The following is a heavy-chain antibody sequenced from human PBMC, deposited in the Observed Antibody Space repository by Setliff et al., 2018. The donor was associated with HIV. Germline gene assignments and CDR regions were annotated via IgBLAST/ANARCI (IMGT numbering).Heavy chain of an antibody. D-gene: IGHD2-21*02. CDR2: IDWDDDK. V-gene: IGHV2-70*11. CDR1: GFSLTTRGVC. CDR3: ARIQGAYCGADEGVDY. Sequence: GPTLVNPTETLTLTCSFSGFSLTTRGVCVSWIRQSPGKALEWLARIDWDDDKYYHTSLRTRLTISKDTSKNQVVLKMTNMDPVDTATYYCARIQGAYCGADEGVDYWGQGTLVTVSS. J-gene: IGHJ4*02.